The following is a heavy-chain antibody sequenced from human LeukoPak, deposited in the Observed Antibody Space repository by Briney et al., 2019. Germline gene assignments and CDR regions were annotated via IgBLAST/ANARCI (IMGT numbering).Heavy chain of an antibody. D-gene: IGHD3-3*01. CDR2: INHSGST. CDR3: ARVSDFWSGSVLS. J-gene: IGHJ4*02. V-gene: IGHV4-34*01. CDR1: GGSFSGYY. Sequence: SETLSLTCAVYGGSFSGYYWSWIRQPPGKGLEWMGEINHSGSTNYNPSFKSRVNISVDTSKNQFSLEMSSVTAADTAVYYCARVSDFWSGSVLSWGQGTLVTVSS.